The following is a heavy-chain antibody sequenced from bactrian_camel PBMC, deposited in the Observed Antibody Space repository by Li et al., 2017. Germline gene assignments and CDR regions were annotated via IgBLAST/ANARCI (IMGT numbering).Heavy chain of an antibody. CDR2: ITSLPSLFRAA. CDR3: AADHNRGCMGWPTVEYDI. Sequence: VQLVESGGGLVQPGESLRLSCVASGITFSRHDMSWVRQAPGKEVEWVAGITSLPSLFRAASYADSVKGRFTISRDNTKDMLYLQMNSLKPEDTAMYYCAADHNRGCMGWPTVEYDITGQGTQVTVS. V-gene: IGHV3S6*01. J-gene: IGHJ4*01. CDR1: GITFSRHD. D-gene: IGHD3*01.